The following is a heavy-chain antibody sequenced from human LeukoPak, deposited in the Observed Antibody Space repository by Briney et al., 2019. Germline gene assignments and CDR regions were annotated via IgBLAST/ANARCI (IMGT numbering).Heavy chain of an antibody. CDR3: ARAPITSPFYFDY. D-gene: IGHD2-2*01. Sequence: GGSLRLSCAASGFTFSNYAMSWVRQAPGKGLEWVSGINWSGGSTGYADPLRGRFTISRDNAKNSLYLQMDSLRAEDTALYYCARAPITSPFYFDYWGQGTLVTVSS. J-gene: IGHJ4*02. V-gene: IGHV3-20*04. CDR1: GFTFSNYA. CDR2: INWSGGST.